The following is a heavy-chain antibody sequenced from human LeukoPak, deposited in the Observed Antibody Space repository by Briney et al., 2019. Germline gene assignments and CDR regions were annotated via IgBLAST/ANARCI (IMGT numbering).Heavy chain of an antibody. D-gene: IGHD2-15*01. V-gene: IGHV4-31*03. Sequence: PSQALSLTCTVSGGSISSGGYYWSWIRQHPGKGLEWIGYIYYSGSTYYNPSLKSRVTISVDRSKNQFSLKLSSVTAADTAVYYCARDPGYCSGGSCNYYYGMDVWGKGTTVTVSS. J-gene: IGHJ6*04. CDR3: ARDPGYCSGGSCNYYYGMDV. CDR1: GGSISSGGYY. CDR2: IYYSGST.